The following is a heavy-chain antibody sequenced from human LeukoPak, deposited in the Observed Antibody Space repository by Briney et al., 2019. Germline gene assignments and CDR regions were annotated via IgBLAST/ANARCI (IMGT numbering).Heavy chain of an antibody. V-gene: IGHV3-21*05. CDR1: EFTFSLYA. CDR3: ARDTYQPGLIDC. D-gene: IGHD2-2*01. J-gene: IGHJ4*02. Sequence: GGSLRLSCAASEFTFSLYAMNWVRQAPGKGLEWVSYINDVSSDIHYADSVKGRFTISRDNAKNTLYLQMNSLRAEDTAVYYCARDTYQPGLIDCWGQGALVTVSS. CDR2: INDVSSDI.